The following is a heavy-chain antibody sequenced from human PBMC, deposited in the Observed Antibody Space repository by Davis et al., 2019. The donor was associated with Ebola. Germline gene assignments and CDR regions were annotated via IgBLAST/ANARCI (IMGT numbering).Heavy chain of an antibody. J-gene: IGHJ4*02. CDR2: IYPGDSDI. D-gene: IGHD2-15*01. CDR3: ARHPESRVLTPRGATFDS. Sequence: GESLKISCKGSGYMFTDYWIAWVRQMPGKGLEWMGIIYPGDSDIRYSPSFQGQVTISADKSLNTAYLQWTSLKASDTSIYYCARHPESRVLTPRGATFDSWGQGTLVTVSS. V-gene: IGHV5-51*01. CDR1: GYMFTDYW.